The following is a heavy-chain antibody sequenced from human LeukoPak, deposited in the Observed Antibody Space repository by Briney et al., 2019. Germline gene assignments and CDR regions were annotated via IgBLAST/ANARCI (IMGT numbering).Heavy chain of an antibody. CDR3: TREDRPYCPFAY. Sequence: PSETLSLACGVSGGSIDITNYWSWVRQAPGKGLEWIGEIAHDGTTNYNPSLRSRVAMSFDRANNQFSLSLTSVTAADTAVYYCTREDRPYCPFAYWGQGVLVTVSS. D-gene: IGHD1-26*01. CDR1: GGSIDITNY. J-gene: IGHJ4*02. CDR2: IAHDGTT. V-gene: IGHV4-4*02.